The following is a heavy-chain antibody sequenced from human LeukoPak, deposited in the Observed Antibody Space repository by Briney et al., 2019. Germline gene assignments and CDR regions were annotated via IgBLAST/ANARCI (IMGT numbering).Heavy chain of an antibody. J-gene: IGHJ5*02. CDR2: MNPNSGNT. D-gene: IGHD6-13*01. CDR3: AGGRRSLAAAGRKNWFDP. Sequence: ASVKVSCKASGYTFTSYDINWVRQATGRGLEWMGWMNPNSGNTGYAQKFQGRVTMTRNTSISTAYMELSSLRSEDTAVYYCAGGRRSLAAAGRKNWFDPRGQGTLVTVSS. V-gene: IGHV1-8*01. CDR1: GYTFTSYD.